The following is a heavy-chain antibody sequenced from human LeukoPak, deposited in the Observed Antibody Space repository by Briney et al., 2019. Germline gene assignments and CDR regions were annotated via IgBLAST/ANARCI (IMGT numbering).Heavy chain of an antibody. CDR3: TRVGYIDEGIDY. CDR1: GFPFSSYW. Sequence: GGSLRLSCVASGFPFSSYWMTWVRQAPGKGLEWVANIKQDGSKKSYVDSVKGRFTISRDNAKNSLYLQMNSLRAKDTAIYYCTRVGYIDEGIDYWGQGTLVTVSS. D-gene: IGHD5-24*01. J-gene: IGHJ4*02. V-gene: IGHV3-7*04. CDR2: IKQDGSKK.